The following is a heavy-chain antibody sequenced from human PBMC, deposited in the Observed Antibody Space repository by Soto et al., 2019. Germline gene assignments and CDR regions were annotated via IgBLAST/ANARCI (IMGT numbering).Heavy chain of an antibody. Sequence: SVKVSCKASGGTFSSYAISWVRQAPGQGLEWMGGIIPIFVTANYAQNFQGRVTITADESTSTAYMELSSLRSEDTAVYYCARSESWLQTVYFDYWGQGTLVTVSS. D-gene: IGHD5-12*01. V-gene: IGHV1-69*13. CDR1: GGTFSSYA. J-gene: IGHJ4*02. CDR2: IIPIFVTA. CDR3: ARSESWLQTVYFDY.